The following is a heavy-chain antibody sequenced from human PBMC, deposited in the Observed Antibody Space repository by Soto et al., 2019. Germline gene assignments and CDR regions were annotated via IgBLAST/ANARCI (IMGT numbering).Heavy chain of an antibody. J-gene: IGHJ4*02. CDR3: ASLFNYYDSRGYAEYHFDY. V-gene: IGHV4-31*03. CDR1: ADSFNSGGFF. CDR2: ISYSGIT. Sequence: QVQLQESGPGLVKPSQTLSLTCTVSADSFNSGGFFWSWIRQQSGKGLEWIGYISYSGITSYNPSLKSRLTMSVDTSKNQFSLKLTSVTAADTAVYYGASLFNYYDSRGYAEYHFDYWGQGTLVTVSS. D-gene: IGHD3-22*01.